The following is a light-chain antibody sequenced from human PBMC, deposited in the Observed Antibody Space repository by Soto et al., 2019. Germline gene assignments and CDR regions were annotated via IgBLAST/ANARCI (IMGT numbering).Light chain of an antibody. CDR2: GNS. CDR1: SSNIGAGYD. Sequence: QAVVTQPPSVSGAPGQRVTIFCTGSSSNIGAGYDVHWYQQLPGTAPKLLIYGNSNRPSGVPDRFSGSKSGTSASLAITGLQAEDEADYYCQSYDSSLSGSGVFGGGTKLTVL. CDR3: QSYDSSLSGSGV. V-gene: IGLV1-40*01. J-gene: IGLJ2*01.